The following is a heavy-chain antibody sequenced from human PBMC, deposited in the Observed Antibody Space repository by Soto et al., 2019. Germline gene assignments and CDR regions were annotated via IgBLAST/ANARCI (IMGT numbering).Heavy chain of an antibody. CDR2: ISAYNGNT. CDR1: GYTFTSYG. CDR3: AERRDFVTLLDP. Sequence: GPSVKVSCKASGYTFTSYGISWVRQAPGQGLEWMGWISAYNGNTNYAQKLQGRVTMTTDTSISTVYLQWSSLKASDTATYYCAERRDFVTLLDPWGQGTLVTVSS. V-gene: IGHV1-18*01. J-gene: IGHJ5*02. D-gene: IGHD1-1*01.